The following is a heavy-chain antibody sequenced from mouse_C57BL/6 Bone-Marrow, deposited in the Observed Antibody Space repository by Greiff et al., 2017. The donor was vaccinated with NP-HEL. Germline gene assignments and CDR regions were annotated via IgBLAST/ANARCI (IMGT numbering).Heavy chain of an antibody. V-gene: IGHV5-17*01. J-gene: IGHJ1*03. CDR3: ARRSSYWYFDV. Sequence: EVQRVESGGGLVKPGGSLKLSCAASGFTFSDYGMHWVRQAPEKGLEWVAYISSGSSTIYYADTVKGRFTISRDNAKNTLFLQMTGLRSEDTAMYYCARRSSYWYFDVWGTGTTVTVSS. CDR1: GFTFSDYG. D-gene: IGHD1-1*01. CDR2: ISSGSSTI.